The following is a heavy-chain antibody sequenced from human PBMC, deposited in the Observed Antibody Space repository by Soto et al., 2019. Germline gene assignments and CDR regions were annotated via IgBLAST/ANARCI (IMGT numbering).Heavy chain of an antibody. CDR1: GGNFSSYA. Sequence: QVQLVQSGAEVKKPGSSVKVSCKASGGNFSSYAISWVRQAPGQGLEWMGGIIPIPGTANYAQKFQGRVTITADESTSTAYMELSSLISEDTAVYYCARAQGSSTSLEIYYYYYYGMDVWGQGTTVTVSS. CDR3: ARAQGSSTSLEIYYYYYYGMDV. J-gene: IGHJ6*02. CDR2: IIPIPGTA. D-gene: IGHD2-2*01. V-gene: IGHV1-69*01.